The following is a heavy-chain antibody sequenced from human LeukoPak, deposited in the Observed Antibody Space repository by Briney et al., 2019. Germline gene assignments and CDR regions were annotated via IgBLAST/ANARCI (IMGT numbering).Heavy chain of an antibody. V-gene: IGHV7-4-1*02. CDR1: GGTFTNSG. CDR3: AKEGSGSSLEY. J-gene: IGHJ4*02. D-gene: IGHD6-6*01. CDR2: INPNTGNP. Sequence: ASVKVSCKASGGTFTNSGLNWVRQAPGQGLEWMGWINPNTGNPTYAQGFAGRFVFSLDTSVSTTYLQISSLKAEDTAMYYCAKEGSGSSLEYWGQGTLVTVSS.